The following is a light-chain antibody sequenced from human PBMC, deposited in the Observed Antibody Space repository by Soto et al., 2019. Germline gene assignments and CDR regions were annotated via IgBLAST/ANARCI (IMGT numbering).Light chain of an antibody. Sequence: EIVMTQSPATLSVSAGERATLSFSARQSVRSNLAWYQQKPGQAPRLLIYDASTRATGIPARFSGSGSGTEFILTISSLQSEDFGVYYCQQYNNWPPITFGQGTRLEIK. CDR1: QSVRSN. CDR3: QQYNNWPPIT. V-gene: IGKV3D-15*01. J-gene: IGKJ5*01. CDR2: DAS.